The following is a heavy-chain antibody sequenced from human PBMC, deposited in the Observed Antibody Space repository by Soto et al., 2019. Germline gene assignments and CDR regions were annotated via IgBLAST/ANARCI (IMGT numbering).Heavy chain of an antibody. Sequence: GGSLRLSCAASGFTFSDYYMSWIRQAPGKGLEWVSYISSSGSTIYYADSVKGRSTISRDNAKNSLYLQMNSLRAEDTAVYYCARQGNTLIAAAGIGLDPWGQGTLVNVSS. CDR1: GFTFSDYY. J-gene: IGHJ5*02. CDR2: ISSSGSTI. D-gene: IGHD6-13*01. V-gene: IGHV3-11*01. CDR3: ARQGNTLIAAAGIGLDP.